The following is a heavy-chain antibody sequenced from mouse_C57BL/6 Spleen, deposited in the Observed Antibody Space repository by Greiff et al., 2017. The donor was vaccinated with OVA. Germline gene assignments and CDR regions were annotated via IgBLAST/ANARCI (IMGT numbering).Heavy chain of an antibody. CDR3: TREDDYDRFAY. Sequence: EVQRVESGKGLVKPGGSLKLSCAASGFTFSSYAMSWVRQTPEKRLEWVAYISSGGDYIYYADTVKGRFTISRDNARNTLYLQMSSLKSEDTAMYYCTREDDYDRFAYWGQGTLVTVSA. CDR2: ISSGGDYI. CDR1: GFTFSSYA. J-gene: IGHJ3*01. D-gene: IGHD2-4*01. V-gene: IGHV5-9-1*02.